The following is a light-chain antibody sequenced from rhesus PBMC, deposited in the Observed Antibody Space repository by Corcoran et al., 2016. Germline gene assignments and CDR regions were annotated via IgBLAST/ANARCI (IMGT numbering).Light chain of an antibody. V-gene: IGLV1-60*01. J-gene: IGLJ1*01. CDR2: HND. CDR1: SSNIGSNS. CDR3: ATGDDSLSAYI. Sequence: SVLTQPPSASAAARESVTISCSGSSSNIGSNSVSWYQQFPGTPPKLLIYHNDQRASGVSDRFSASKSGTSASLAISGLQTEDEADYSCATGDDSLSAYIFGDGTRLTVL.